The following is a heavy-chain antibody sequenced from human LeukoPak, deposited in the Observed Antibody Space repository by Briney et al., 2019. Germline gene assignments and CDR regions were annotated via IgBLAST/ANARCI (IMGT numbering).Heavy chain of an antibody. CDR2: ISSLGNFI. J-gene: IGHJ4*02. CDR3: ATGYSSGWY. V-gene: IGHV3-21*04. D-gene: IGHD6-19*01. CDR1: GFTFSDFS. Sequence: GGSLRLSCAASGFTFSDFSMNWVRQAPGKGLEWVSSISSLGNFIYYADSVKGRFTISRDNAQNSLFLQMNSLRAEDTAVYYCATGYSSGWYWGQGTLVTVSS.